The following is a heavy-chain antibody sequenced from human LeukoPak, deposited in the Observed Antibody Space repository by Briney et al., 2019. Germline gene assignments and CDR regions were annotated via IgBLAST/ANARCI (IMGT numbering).Heavy chain of an antibody. J-gene: IGHJ4*02. CDR1: GYTFTSYA. CDR3: ATERVVGATLLFDY. D-gene: IGHD1-26*01. CDR2: ISAYNGNT. V-gene: IGHV1-18*01. Sequence: ASVKVSCKASGYTFTSYAMNWVRQAPGQGLEWMGWISAYNGNTNYAQKLQGRVTMTEDTSTDTAYMELSSLRSEDTAVYYCATERVVGATLLFDYWGQGTLVTVSS.